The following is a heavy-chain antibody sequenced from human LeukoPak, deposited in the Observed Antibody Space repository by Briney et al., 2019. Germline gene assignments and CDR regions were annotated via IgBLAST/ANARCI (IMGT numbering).Heavy chain of an antibody. J-gene: IGHJ5*02. CDR1: GFTFSSYD. CDR2: IWSDGSNI. D-gene: IGHD1-14*01. CDR3: AKYNQGGRDTTPIWFGP. Sequence: GGSLRLSWAVSGFTFSSYDMHWVRQAPGKGLEWVAFIWSDGSNIYYADSVKGRFTISRDNSKNTLYLQMNSLRAEDPAVYYCAKYNQGGRDTTPIWFGPWDQGPLVTV. V-gene: IGHV3-30*02.